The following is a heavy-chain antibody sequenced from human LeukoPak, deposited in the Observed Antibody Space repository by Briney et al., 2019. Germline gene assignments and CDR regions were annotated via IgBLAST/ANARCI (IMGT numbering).Heavy chain of an antibody. V-gene: IGHV4-4*07. D-gene: IGHD3-22*01. CDR1: GASISSFY. CDR3: ARGPESSGYYTFDF. J-gene: IGHJ4*02. CDR2: IYISGST. Sequence: KPSETLSLTCTVSGASISSFYWSWIRQPAGKGLEWIGRIYISGSTNYNPSLKSRVTMSLDTSMNQLSLKLTSVTAADTAVYYCARGPESSGYYTFDFWGQGTLVTVSS.